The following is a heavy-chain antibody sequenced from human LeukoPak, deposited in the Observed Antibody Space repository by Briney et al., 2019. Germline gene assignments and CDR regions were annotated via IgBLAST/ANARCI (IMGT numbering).Heavy chain of an antibody. V-gene: IGHV3-30*18. Sequence: GKSLRLSCAASGFTFDNYGMHWVRQAPGKGLQWLAGITYDGSATYYADSVKGRFTISRDNSKNTLYLQMNSLRAEDTAVFYCAKNAGTSFTVHAFDIWGQGTMVTASS. J-gene: IGHJ3*02. CDR3: AKNAGTSFTVHAFDI. D-gene: IGHD3-10*01. CDR2: ITYDGSAT. CDR1: GFTFDNYG.